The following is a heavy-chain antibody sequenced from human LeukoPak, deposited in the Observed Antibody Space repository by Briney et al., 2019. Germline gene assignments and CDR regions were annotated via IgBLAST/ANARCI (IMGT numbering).Heavy chain of an antibody. V-gene: IGHV3-11*04. D-gene: IGHD3-10*01. Sequence: LSLTCAVYGGSFSDYYMSWIRQAPGKGLEWVSYISSSGSTIYYADSVKGRFTISRDNAKNSLYLQMNSLRAEDTAVYYCARDHYGSASDYWGQGTLVTVSS. CDR3: ARDHYGSASDY. J-gene: IGHJ4*02. CDR2: ISSSGSTI. CDR1: GGSFSDYY.